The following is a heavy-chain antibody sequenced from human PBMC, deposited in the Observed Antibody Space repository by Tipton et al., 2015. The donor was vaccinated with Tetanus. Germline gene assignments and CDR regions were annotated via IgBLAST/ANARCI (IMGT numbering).Heavy chain of an antibody. Sequence: TLSLTCTVSRGPISSYYWSWIRQPAGKGLEWIGHISNGNTDYSPSLKSRVTLSVDTSKNQFSLEVRSVTAADTAAYYCARGITDGYNRRFDYWGQGTRVAVSP. CDR1: RGPISSYY. CDR3: ARGITDGYNRRFDY. CDR2: ISNGNT. J-gene: IGHJ4*02. V-gene: IGHV4-4*07. D-gene: IGHD5-24*01.